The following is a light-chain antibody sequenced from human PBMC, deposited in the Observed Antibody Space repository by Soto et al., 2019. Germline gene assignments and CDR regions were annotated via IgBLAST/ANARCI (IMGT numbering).Light chain of an antibody. J-gene: IGKJ1*01. CDR1: QNVSTW. V-gene: IGKV1-5*01. Sequence: DLPITPSPSTPSSSLRHRVTLTCRPSQNVSTWLAWYQQKSGKAPKLLIYDVSNLESGVPSRFSGSGSGTEFSLTIRGLQPDDFATYYCQQYDSYRTFGQGTKVDIK. CDR2: DVS. CDR3: QQYDSYRT.